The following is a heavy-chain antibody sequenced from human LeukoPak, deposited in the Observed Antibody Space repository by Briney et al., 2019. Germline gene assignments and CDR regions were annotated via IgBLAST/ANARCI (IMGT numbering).Heavy chain of an antibody. D-gene: IGHD4/OR15-4a*01. CDR1: GFTFSSYA. Sequence: GGSLRLSCAASGFTFSSYAMHWVRQAPGKGLEWVAVISYDGSNKYYADSVKGRFTISRDNSKNTLYLQMNSLRAEDTAVYYCAKDPRWASDYDDYWGQGTLVTVSS. CDR2: ISYDGSNK. V-gene: IGHV3-30-3*01. J-gene: IGHJ4*02. CDR3: AKDPRWASDYDDY.